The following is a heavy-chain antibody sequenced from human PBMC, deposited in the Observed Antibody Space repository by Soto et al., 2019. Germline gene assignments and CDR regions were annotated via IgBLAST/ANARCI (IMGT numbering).Heavy chain of an antibody. CDR1: GYTFNSYC. J-gene: IGHJ4*02. D-gene: IGHD3-16*01. CDR3: ARDSPPVYY. V-gene: IGHV1-18*01. Sequence: QVQLVQAGAEVKKPGASVKVSCMASGYTFNSYCISWVRHAPGQVLEWMGRISASNGNKKYAHKLQGRVTMTTDTTTSTAYMELRRVRSDDTAVHYCARDSPPVYYWGQGTLFTVSS. CDR2: ISASNGNK.